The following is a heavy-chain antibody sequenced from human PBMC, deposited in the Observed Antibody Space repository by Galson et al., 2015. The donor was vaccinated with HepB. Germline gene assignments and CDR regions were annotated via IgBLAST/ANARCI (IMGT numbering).Heavy chain of an antibody. CDR1: GGSISSYY. J-gene: IGHJ6*02. Sequence: LSLTCTVSGGSISSYYWSWIRQPPGKGLEWIGHIYYSGSTNYNPSLKSRVTISVDTSKNQFSLKLSSVTAADTAVYYCARRVGYCSGGSCYDYGMDVWGQGTTVTVSS. D-gene: IGHD2-15*01. CDR2: IYYSGST. CDR3: ARRVGYCSGGSCYDYGMDV. V-gene: IGHV4-59*08.